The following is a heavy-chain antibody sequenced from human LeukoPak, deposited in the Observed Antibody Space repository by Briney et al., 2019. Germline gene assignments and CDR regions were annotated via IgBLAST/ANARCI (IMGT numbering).Heavy chain of an antibody. D-gene: IGHD4-17*01. CDR3: ARLILSYGDYPENNWFDP. Sequence: ASVKVSCKASGYTFTGYYMHWVRQAPGQGLEWMGWINPNSGGTNYAQKFQGRVTMTRDTSISTAYMELSRLRSDDTAVYYCARLILSYGDYPENNWFDPWGQGTLVTVSS. CDR1: GYTFTGYY. J-gene: IGHJ5*02. V-gene: IGHV1-2*02. CDR2: INPNSGGT.